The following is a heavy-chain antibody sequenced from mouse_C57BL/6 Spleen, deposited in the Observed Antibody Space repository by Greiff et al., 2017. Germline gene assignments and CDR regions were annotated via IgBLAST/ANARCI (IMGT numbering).Heavy chain of an antibody. CDR3: ARWLSYGNSVNYAMDY. V-gene: IGHV1-80*01. CDR2: IYPGDGDT. Sequence: QVQLQQSGAELVKPGASVKISCKASGYAFSSYWMNWVKQRPGKGLEWIGQIYPGDGDTNYNGKFKGKATLTADKSSSTAYMQLSSLTSEDSAVYFCARWLSYGNSVNYAMDYWGQGTSVTVSS. D-gene: IGHD2-1*01. J-gene: IGHJ4*01. CDR1: GYAFSSYW.